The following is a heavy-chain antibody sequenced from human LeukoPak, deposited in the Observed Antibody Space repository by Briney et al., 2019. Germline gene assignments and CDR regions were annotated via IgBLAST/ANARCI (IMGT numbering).Heavy chain of an antibody. J-gene: IGHJ4*02. CDR2: FSSIGSW. Sequence: SETLSLTCSVSGDSIGTYFWTWIRQPAGRGLEWIGRFSSIGSWKYNPSLNSRVSMSVDRSKNQFSLKLNFVTAADTAVYYCARSSESYDSSGYYSYYFDYWGQGTLVTVSS. CDR3: ARSSESYDSSGYYSYYFDY. D-gene: IGHD3-22*01. V-gene: IGHV4-4*07. CDR1: GDSIGTYF.